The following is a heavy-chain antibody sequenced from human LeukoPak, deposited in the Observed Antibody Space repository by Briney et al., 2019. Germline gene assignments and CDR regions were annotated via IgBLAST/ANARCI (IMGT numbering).Heavy chain of an antibody. CDR2: TNWNGGST. CDR1: GFTFSNAW. J-gene: IGHJ4*02. V-gene: IGHV3-20*04. Sequence: GGSLRLSCAASGFTFSNAWMSWVRQAPGKGLEWVSGTNWNGGSTGYADSVKGRFTISRDNAKNSLYLQMNSLRAEDTALYYCARSRGYSYGYCFDYWGQGTLVTVSS. D-gene: IGHD5-18*01. CDR3: ARSRGYSYGYCFDY.